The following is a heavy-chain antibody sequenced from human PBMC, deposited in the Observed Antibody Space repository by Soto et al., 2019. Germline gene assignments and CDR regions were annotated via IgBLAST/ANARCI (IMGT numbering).Heavy chain of an antibody. V-gene: IGHV3-23*01. Sequence: LRLSCAASGFTFSSYAMSWVRQAPGKGLEWVSAISGSGGSTYYADSVKGRFTISRDNSKNTLYLQMNSLRAEDTAVYYCAKDGFWAVAGKFDYWGQGTLVTVSS. D-gene: IGHD6-19*01. CDR2: ISGSGGST. CDR1: GFTFSSYA. J-gene: IGHJ4*02. CDR3: AKDGFWAVAGKFDY.